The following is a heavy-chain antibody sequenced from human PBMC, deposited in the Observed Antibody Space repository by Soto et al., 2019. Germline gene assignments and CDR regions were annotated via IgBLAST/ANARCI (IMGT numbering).Heavy chain of an antibody. CDR2: INPNSGGT. CDR1: GYTFTGYY. CDR3: ARDRGPLPAAIHGMDV. V-gene: IGHV1-2*02. J-gene: IGHJ6*02. D-gene: IGHD2-2*02. Sequence: ASVKVSCKASGYTFTGYYMHWVRQAPGQGLEWMGWINPNSGGTNYPQKFQGRVTMTRDTSISTAYMELSRLRSDDTAVYYCARDRGPLPAAIHGMDVWGQGTTVTVSS.